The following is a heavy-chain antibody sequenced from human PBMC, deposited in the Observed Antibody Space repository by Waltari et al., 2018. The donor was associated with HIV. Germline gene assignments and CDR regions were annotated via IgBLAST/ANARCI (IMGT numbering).Heavy chain of an antibody. Sequence: QVQLVQSGAEVKKPGASVKVSCKASGYTFTRYYMHWVRQAPGQGLEWMGVINPSGERTVYAQKFQGRVTITRDASTSTVYMVLSTLRSEDTAVYYWARGFSWFDYWGQGTLITVSS. CDR2: INPSGERT. CDR3: ARGFSWFDY. V-gene: IGHV1-46*01. J-gene: IGHJ4*02. CDR1: GYTFTRYY.